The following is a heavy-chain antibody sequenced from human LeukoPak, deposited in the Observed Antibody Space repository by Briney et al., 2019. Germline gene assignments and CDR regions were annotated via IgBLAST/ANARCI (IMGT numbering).Heavy chain of an antibody. CDR1: GYTFTSYG. CDR3: AVLAVAGTISDDAFDI. D-gene: IGHD6-19*01. CDR2: ISAYNGNT. J-gene: IGHJ3*02. Sequence: ASVKVSCKASGYTFTSYGISWVRQAPGQGLEWMGWISAYNGNTNYAQKLQGRVTMTTDTSTSTAYMELRSLRSDDTAVYYCAVLAVAGTISDDAFDIWGQGTMVTVSS. V-gene: IGHV1-18*01.